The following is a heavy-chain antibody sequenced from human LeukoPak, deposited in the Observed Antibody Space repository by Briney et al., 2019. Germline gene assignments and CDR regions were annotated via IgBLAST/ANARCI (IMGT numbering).Heavy chain of an antibody. J-gene: IGHJ5*02. CDR3: ARGPPLLRYFDWFAPEFDP. CDR1: GYTFTSYH. D-gene: IGHD3-9*01. CDR2: INPNSGGT. Sequence: ASVKVSCKASGYTFTSYHMHWVRQAPGQGLELMGWINPNSGGTNYAQKFQGRVTMTRDTSIGTAYMELSRLRSDDTAVYYCARGPPLLRYFDWFAPEFDPWGQGTLVTVSS. V-gene: IGHV1-2*02.